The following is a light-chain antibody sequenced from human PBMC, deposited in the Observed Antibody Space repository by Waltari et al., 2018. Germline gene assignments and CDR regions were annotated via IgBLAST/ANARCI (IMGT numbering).Light chain of an antibody. CDR1: SSDVGDYDY. CDR3: SSYTSSTTYV. Sequence: QSALTQPASVSGSPGQSIPISCTGTSSDVGDYDYVSWYQQHPGEAPKLMIYEVSNRPSGVSNRFSGSKSGNTASLIISGLQAEDEADYYCSSYTSSTTYVFGTGTKVTVL. CDR2: EVS. J-gene: IGLJ1*01. V-gene: IGLV2-14*01.